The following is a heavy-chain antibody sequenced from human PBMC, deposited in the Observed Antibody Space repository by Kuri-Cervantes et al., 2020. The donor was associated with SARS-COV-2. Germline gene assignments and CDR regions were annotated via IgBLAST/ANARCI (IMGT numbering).Heavy chain of an antibody. D-gene: IGHD3-22*01. V-gene: IGHV3-7*01. CDR2: IKQDGSEK. Sequence: GESLKISCAASGFTFSSYWMSWVRQAPGKGLEWVANIKQDGSEKYYVDSVKGRFTISRDNAKNSLYLQMNSLRAEDTAVYYCAKGVKIYYVSSGPDYWGQGTLVTDSS. CDR3: AKGVKIYYVSSGPDY. CDR1: GFTFSSYW. J-gene: IGHJ4*02.